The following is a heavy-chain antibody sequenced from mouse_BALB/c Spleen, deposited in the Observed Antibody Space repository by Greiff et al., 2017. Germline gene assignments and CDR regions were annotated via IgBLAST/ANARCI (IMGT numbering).Heavy chain of an antibody. V-gene: IGHV2-5-1*01. Sequence: QVQLQQSGPSLVQPSQSLSITCTVSGFSLTSYGVHWVRQSPGKGLEWLGVIWRGGSTDYNAAFMSRLSITKDNSKSQVFFKMNSLQADDTAIYYCAKKRRYGNYDYAMDYWGQGTSVTVSS. CDR2: IWRGGST. CDR1: GFSLTSYG. J-gene: IGHJ4*01. CDR3: AKKRRYGNYDYAMDY. D-gene: IGHD2-10*02.